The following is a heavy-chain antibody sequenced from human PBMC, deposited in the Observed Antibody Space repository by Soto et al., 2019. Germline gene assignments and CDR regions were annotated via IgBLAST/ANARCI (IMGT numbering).Heavy chain of an antibody. D-gene: IGHD5-18*01. CDR3: AKALYSYGYGDWFDP. CDR2: ISGSGGST. V-gene: IGHV3-23*01. J-gene: IGHJ5*02. CDR1: GFTFSSYA. Sequence: GGSLRLSCAASGFTFSSYAMSWVRQAPGKGLEWVSAISGSGGSTYYADSVKGRFTISRDNSKNTLYLQMNSLRAEDTAVYYCAKALYSYGYGDWFDPWGQGTLVTVSS.